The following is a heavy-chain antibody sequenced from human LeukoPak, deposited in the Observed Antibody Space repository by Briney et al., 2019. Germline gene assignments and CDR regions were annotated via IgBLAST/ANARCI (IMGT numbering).Heavy chain of an antibody. CDR2: IKYDGSEI. D-gene: IGHD6-13*01. J-gene: IGHJ4*02. CDR1: GFTLSSYW. Sequence: GGSLRLSCAASGFTLSSYWMSWVRQAPGKGLEWVSNIKYDGSEIDYVDSVKGRFTISRDNAKNSLYLQMNSLRAEDTAVYYCARDIAAPGLFFDYWGQGTLVTVSS. CDR3: ARDIAAPGLFFDY. V-gene: IGHV3-7*01.